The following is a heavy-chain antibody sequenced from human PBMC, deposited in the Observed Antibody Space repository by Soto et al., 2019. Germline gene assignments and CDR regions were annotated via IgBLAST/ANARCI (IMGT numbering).Heavy chain of an antibody. Sequence: EVQLLESGGGLVQPGGSLRLSCAVSGFTFSNYAMSWVRQAPGKGLEWVSGISGSGDSTNYGDSVEGRFTISRDNAKNTLYLQMNSVRAEDTAVYYCARRLYCSSSSCYAVDYWGQGTLVPVSS. J-gene: IGHJ4*02. V-gene: IGHV3-23*01. CDR1: GFTFSNYA. CDR3: ARRLYCSSSSCYAVDY. CDR2: ISGSGDST. D-gene: IGHD2-2*01.